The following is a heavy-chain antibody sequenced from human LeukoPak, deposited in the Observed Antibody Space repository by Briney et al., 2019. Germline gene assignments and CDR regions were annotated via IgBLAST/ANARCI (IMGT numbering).Heavy chain of an antibody. CDR1: GFTLSTYA. CDR3: EGIYYGSGTSYFDY. CDR2: ISSDGGST. V-gene: IGHV3-64D*06. J-gene: IGHJ4*02. D-gene: IGHD3-10*01. Sequence: GGSLRLSCSASGFTLSTYAMHWVRQAPGKGLEYVSAISSDGGSTYYADSVKGRFTSSRDNPKNTLYLQMSSLRAEDSAVYYCEGIYYGSGTSYFDYWGQGTLVTVSS.